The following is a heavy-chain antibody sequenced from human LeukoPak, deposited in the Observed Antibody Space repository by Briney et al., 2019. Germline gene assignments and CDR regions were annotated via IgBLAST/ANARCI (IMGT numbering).Heavy chain of an antibody. Sequence: GGSLRLSCVGSGFSFSRFAMSWVRQAPGKGLEWVSSVSGGGTSTWYADSVKGRFSISRDDSKNMQFLQMNSLRPEDTALYFCAKRITVSAGISFDSWGQGILVTVSS. CDR2: VSGGGTST. CDR3: AKRITVSAGISFDS. D-gene: IGHD6-19*01. J-gene: IGHJ4*02. V-gene: IGHV3-23*01. CDR1: GFSFSRFA.